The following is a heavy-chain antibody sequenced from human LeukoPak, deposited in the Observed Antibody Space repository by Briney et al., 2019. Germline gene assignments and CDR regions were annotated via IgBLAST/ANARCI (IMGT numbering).Heavy chain of an antibody. V-gene: IGHV3-21*01. Sequence: GGSLRLSCAASGFTFSSYTMNWVRQAPGKGLEWVSSISSSSSSIYYADSVKGRFTISRDNAKKSLYLQMNGLRTEDTAVYYCARDPAAADYYHYGMDVWGQGTTVTVSS. D-gene: IGHD6-25*01. CDR3: ARDPAAADYYHYGMDV. CDR2: ISSSSSSI. CDR1: GFTFSSYT. J-gene: IGHJ6*02.